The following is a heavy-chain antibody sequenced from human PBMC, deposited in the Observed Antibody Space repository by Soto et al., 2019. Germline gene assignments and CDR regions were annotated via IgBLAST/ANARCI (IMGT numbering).Heavy chain of an antibody. J-gene: IGHJ6*02. D-gene: IGHD2-2*01. V-gene: IGHV1-18*01. CDR3: ARDSGAIVVVPAAPDYYYYGMDV. CDR1: GYTFTSYG. CDR2: ISAYNGNT. Sequence: GASVKVSCKASGYTFTSYGISWVRPAPGQGLEWMGWISAYNGNTNYAQKLQGRVTMTTDTSTGTAYMELRSLRSDDTAVYYCARDSGAIVVVPAAPDYYYYGMDVWGQGTTVTVSS.